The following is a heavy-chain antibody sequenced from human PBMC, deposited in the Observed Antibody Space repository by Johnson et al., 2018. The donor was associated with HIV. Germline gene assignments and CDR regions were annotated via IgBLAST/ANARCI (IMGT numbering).Heavy chain of an antibody. V-gene: IGHV3-30-3*01. D-gene: IGHD3-22*01. J-gene: IGHJ3*02. CDR1: GFTFGTYW. CDR3: AGDLTTMIGAFDI. CDR2: ISYDGSNK. Sequence: QVQLVESGGGLVQPGGSLRLSCVASGFTFGTYWMSWVRQAPGKGLEWVAVISYDGSNKYYADSVKGRFTISRDNSKNKLYLQMNSLRAEDTAVYYCAGDLTTMIGAFDIWGQGTMVTVSS.